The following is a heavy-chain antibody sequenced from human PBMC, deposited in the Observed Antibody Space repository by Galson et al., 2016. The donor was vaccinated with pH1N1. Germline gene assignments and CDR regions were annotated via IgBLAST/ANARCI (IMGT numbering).Heavy chain of an antibody. V-gene: IGHV3-23*01. CDR1: GFTFSSHG. J-gene: IGHJ4*02. CDR2: FCGSGGRI. D-gene: IGHD4-23*01. Sequence: SLRLSCAASGFTFSSHGMSWVRQAPGKGLEWVSGFCGSGGRIDYGDFVKGRFTISRDNSKSMLYLQMNSLRAEDTAIYYCAKEWGWQHDPSPFDSWCQGTLVTVSS. CDR3: AKEWGWQHDPSPFDS.